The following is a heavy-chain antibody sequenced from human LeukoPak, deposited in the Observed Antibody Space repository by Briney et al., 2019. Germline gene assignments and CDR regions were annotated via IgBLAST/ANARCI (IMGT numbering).Heavy chain of an antibody. D-gene: IGHD3-9*01. V-gene: IGHV3-48*03. CDR1: GFTFGSYE. CDR2: ISSSGSTI. Sequence: GGSLRLSCAASGFTFGSYEMNWVRQAPGKGLEWVSYISSSGSTIYYADSVKGRFTISRDNAKNSLYLQMNSLRAEDTAVYYCAAGRDYDILTGYGDYYGMDVWGQGTTVTVSS. CDR3: AAGRDYDILTGYGDYYGMDV. J-gene: IGHJ6*02.